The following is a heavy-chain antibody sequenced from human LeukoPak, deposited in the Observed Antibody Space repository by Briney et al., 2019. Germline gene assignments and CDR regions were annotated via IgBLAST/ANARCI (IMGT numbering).Heavy chain of an antibody. D-gene: IGHD3-10*01. V-gene: IGHV3-30-3*01. J-gene: IGHJ4*02. Sequence: GGSLRLSCVASGFTFSTYPMHWVRQAPGKGLEWVAVISYDGSNKYYADSVKGRFTISRDNSKSTLYLQMSSLRAEDTAVYYCAKGFTMVRGVFDYWGQGTLVTVSS. CDR2: ISYDGSNK. CDR1: GFTFSTYP. CDR3: AKGFTMVRGVFDY.